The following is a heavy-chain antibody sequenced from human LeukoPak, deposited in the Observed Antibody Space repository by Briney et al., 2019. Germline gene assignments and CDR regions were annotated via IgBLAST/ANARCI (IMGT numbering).Heavy chain of an antibody. D-gene: IGHD1-26*01. Sequence: SETLSLTCTVSGGSISSSSYYWSWIRQPPGKGLEWIGEINHSGSTNYNPSLKSRVTISVDTSKNQFSLKLSSVTAADTAVYYCARGPYSGSYYFDYWGQGTLVTVSS. J-gene: IGHJ4*02. CDR1: GGSISSSSYY. CDR3: ARGPYSGSYYFDY. CDR2: INHSGST. V-gene: IGHV4-39*07.